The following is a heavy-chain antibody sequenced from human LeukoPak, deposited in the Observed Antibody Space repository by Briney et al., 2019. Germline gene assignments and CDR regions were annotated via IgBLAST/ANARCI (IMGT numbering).Heavy chain of an antibody. V-gene: IGHV3-33*01. J-gene: IGHJ4*02. CDR1: GFTFSSYG. CDR2: IWYDGTNK. Sequence: SGGSLRLSCAASGFTFSSYGMHWARQAPGKGLEWVAVIWYDGTNKYYADSVKGRFTISRDKSKNTLDLQMNSLRVEDTAVYYCARDPGPTLVRGVISYFDYWGQGTLVTVSS. D-gene: IGHD3-10*01. CDR3: ARDPGPTLVRGVISYFDY.